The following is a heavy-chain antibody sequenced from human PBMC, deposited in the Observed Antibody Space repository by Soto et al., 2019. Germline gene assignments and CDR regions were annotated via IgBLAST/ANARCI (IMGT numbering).Heavy chain of an antibody. D-gene: IGHD2-21*02. CDR1: GYTFTRYG. V-gene: IGHV1-18*01. CDR2: ISGYDGRT. Sequence: QVHLVQSGAEVKKPGASVKVSCKTSGYTFTRYGISWVRQAPGQGLEWMGWISGYDGRTNFAQKVQDRVTMTTDTSMSTVYMELRSLSYDDTAVYYCARAGDVPYYYYVMDVWGQGTTVTVSS. CDR3: ARAGDVPYYYYVMDV. J-gene: IGHJ6*02.